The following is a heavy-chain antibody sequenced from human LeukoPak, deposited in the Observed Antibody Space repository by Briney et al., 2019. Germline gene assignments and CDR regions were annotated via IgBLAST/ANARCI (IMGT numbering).Heavy chain of an antibody. CDR1: GYTFTAYY. CDR2: INPSVGNT. Sequence: ASVKVSCKASGYTFTAYYLNWVRQAPGPGLEWMGIINPSVGNTIYAQQFQGRVTMTGDTSTSTVYMELSSLRSEDTAVYYCARDGSDTKRSFDPWGQGTLVTVSS. CDR3: ARDGSDTKRSFDP. J-gene: IGHJ5*02. D-gene: IGHD2-2*01. V-gene: IGHV1-46*01.